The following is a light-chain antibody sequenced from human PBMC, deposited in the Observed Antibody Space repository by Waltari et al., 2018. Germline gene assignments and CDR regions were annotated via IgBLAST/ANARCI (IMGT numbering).Light chain of an antibody. Sequence: QSALTQPRSVSGSPGQSVTISCTGTSSDVGGYNFVSWYHQYPGKAPKLMIYDVNKRPSGVPDRFSGSKSGNTASLIISGLQTEDEADYYCCSYAGYYTVFGGGTKLTVL. J-gene: IGLJ3*02. CDR3: CSYAGYYTV. CDR1: SSDVGGYNF. CDR2: DVN. V-gene: IGLV2-11*01.